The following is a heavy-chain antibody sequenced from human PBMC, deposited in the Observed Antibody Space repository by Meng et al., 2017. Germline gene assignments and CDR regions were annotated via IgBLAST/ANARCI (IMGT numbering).Heavy chain of an antibody. CDR2: INHSGST. CDR1: GGSFNGYY. J-gene: IGHJ4*02. V-gene: IGHV4-34*01. D-gene: IGHD6-19*01. Sequence: QVQRQQWGAGLLGPSGTLSLTCGVYGGSFNGYYWTWIRQPPGKGLEWVGEINHSGSTNYYPSLKSRVTISLDTSKNQFSLKLRSVTAADTAVYFCARGFYSSGWNTFDYWGQGTLVTVSS. CDR3: ARGFYSSGWNTFDY.